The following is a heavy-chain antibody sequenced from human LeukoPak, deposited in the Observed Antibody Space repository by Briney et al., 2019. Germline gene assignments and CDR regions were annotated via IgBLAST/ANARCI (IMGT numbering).Heavy chain of an antibody. CDR3: ARDFCSGGSCYRYFQH. CDR2: INAGNGNT. V-gene: IGHV1-3*01. Sequence: AASVKVCCKASGYTFTSYAMHWVRQAHGQRIEWMGWINAGNGNTKYSQKFQGRVTITRYTSASTAYMELSSLRSEDTAVYYCARDFCSGGSCYRYFQHWGQGTLVTVSS. CDR1: GYTFTSYA. J-gene: IGHJ1*01. D-gene: IGHD2-15*01.